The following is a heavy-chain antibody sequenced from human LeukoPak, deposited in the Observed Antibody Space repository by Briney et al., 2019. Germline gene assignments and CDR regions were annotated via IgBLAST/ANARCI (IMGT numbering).Heavy chain of an antibody. CDR1: GGSISSYY. J-gene: IGHJ1*01. CDR3: ARGGWYPESFQH. V-gene: IGHV4-59*01. CDR2: IYYSGST. Sequence: KASETLSLTCTVSGGSISSYYWNWIRQPPGKGLEWIGYIYYSGSTNYNPSLKSRVTISVDTSKNQFSLKLSSVTAADTAVYYCARGGWYPESFQHWGRGALVAVSS. D-gene: IGHD6-19*01.